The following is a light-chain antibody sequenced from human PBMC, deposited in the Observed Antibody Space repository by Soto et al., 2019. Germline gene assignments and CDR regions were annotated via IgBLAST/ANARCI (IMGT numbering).Light chain of an antibody. CDR1: QSVSSNY. Sequence: EIVLTQSPGTLTLSPGERATLSCRASQSVSSNYLAWYQKKPGQAPRLLIYGASIRATGLPDRFSGSGSGTDFTLTISRLDPEDFAVYFCQQYGISYTFGQGTQLEIK. V-gene: IGKV3-20*01. CDR2: GAS. J-gene: IGKJ2*01. CDR3: QQYGISYT.